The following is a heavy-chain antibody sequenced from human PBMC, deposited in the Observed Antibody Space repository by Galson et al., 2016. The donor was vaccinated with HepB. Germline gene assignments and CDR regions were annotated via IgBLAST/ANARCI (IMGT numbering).Heavy chain of an antibody. CDR3: AKRDYSDSDGYLPLFDR. CDR1: GFTFNTYA. J-gene: IGHJ4*02. CDR2: ITGNGGTT. D-gene: IGHD3-22*01. Sequence: SLRLSCAASGFTFNTYAMSWVRQAPRKGPEWVSAITGNGGTTYYTDSVKGRFTISRDNSKNTLYLQMNSLRVDDTAVYYCAKRDYSDSDGYLPLFDRWGQGTLVTVSS. V-gene: IGHV3-23*01.